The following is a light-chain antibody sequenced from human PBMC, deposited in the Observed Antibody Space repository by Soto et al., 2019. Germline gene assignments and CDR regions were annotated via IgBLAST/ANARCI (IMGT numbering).Light chain of an antibody. Sequence: QSVLTQPPSASGTPGQRITISCSGSSSNIDSNNLYWYQQHHRADPTLLIYRNDQLPSWVPDRFSSSKYGGSASLPISGGRYEDEADDYCAAWDDSRSALVFGGGTKVTVL. CDR2: RND. J-gene: IGLJ3*02. CDR1: SSNIDSNN. CDR3: AAWDDSRSALV. V-gene: IGLV1-47*01.